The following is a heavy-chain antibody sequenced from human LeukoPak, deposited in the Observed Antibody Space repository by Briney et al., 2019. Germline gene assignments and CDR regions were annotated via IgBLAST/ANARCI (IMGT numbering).Heavy chain of an antibody. Sequence: PSQTLSLTCTVSGGAISSGDYYWSWIRQPPGGGLVWIGYISYSGNTYYNPSLKSRVTISLYTSKSQFSLKLSSVTAPDTAVYYCAREGDFWSGYYTTARWGQGTLVTVSS. CDR2: ISYSGNT. J-gene: IGHJ4*02. CDR3: AREGDFWSGYYTTAR. V-gene: IGHV4-30-4*08. CDR1: GGAISSGDYY. D-gene: IGHD3-3*01.